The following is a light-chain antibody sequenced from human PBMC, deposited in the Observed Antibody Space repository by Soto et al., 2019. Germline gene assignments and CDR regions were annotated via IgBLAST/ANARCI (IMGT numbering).Light chain of an antibody. CDR2: AAS. Sequence: DIQLTQSPSFLSASVGDRVTITCRASQGISTFLVWYQQKPGKATDLLIYAASTLQSGVPSRFSGSGSGTEFTLTINSLQPEDFATYYCQQVNNYPFTFGPGTKVDI. J-gene: IGKJ3*01. V-gene: IGKV1-9*01. CDR3: QQVNNYPFT. CDR1: QGISTF.